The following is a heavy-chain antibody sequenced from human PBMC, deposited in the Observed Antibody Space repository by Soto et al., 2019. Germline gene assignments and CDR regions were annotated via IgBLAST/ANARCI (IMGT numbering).Heavy chain of an antibody. D-gene: IGHD2-21*02. Sequence: QAQLQQWGTGLLKPSETLSLTCAVYGGSLSGNYWGWIRQPPGKGMEWIGETNHSGSTAYNPSLKSRVTLSVDTSRNQFSLKLNYVTAADTAVYYCARTTAAIHLNYWSQGTLVTVSS. CDR1: GGSLSGNY. J-gene: IGHJ4*02. CDR2: TNHSGST. CDR3: ARTTAAIHLNY. V-gene: IGHV4-34*01.